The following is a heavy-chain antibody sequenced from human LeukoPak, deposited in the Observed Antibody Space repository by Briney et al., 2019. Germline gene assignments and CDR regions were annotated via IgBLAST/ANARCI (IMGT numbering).Heavy chain of an antibody. CDR1: GYTFTGYY. Sequence: GASVKASCKASGYTFTGYYMHWVRQAPGQGLEWMGWINPNSGGTNYAQKFQGRVTMTRDTSISTAYMELSRLRSDDTAVYYCARVPSYYYDSSGYLPLDYWGQGTLVTVSS. CDR2: INPNSGGT. J-gene: IGHJ4*02. CDR3: ARVPSYYYDSSGYLPLDY. D-gene: IGHD3-22*01. V-gene: IGHV1-2*02.